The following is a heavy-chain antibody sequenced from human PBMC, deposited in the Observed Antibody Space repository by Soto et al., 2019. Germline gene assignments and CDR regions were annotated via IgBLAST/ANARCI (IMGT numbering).Heavy chain of an antibody. V-gene: IGHV4-39*01. J-gene: IGHJ4*02. CDR2: IYYSGST. Sequence: SETLSLTCTVSGGSVSRSGYYWGWFRQPPGKGLEYIASIYYSGSTYYSPSLKSRLTLSVDTSNNQFSLKMTSVTAADTAMYYCAVQTTRGYTTSAERVDYWGQGTLVTVSS. CDR1: GGSVSRSGYY. CDR3: AVQTTRGYTTSAERVDY. D-gene: IGHD6-25*01.